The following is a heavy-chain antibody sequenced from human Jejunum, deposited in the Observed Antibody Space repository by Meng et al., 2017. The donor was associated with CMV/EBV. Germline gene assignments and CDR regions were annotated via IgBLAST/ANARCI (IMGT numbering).Heavy chain of an antibody. J-gene: IGHJ4*02. V-gene: IGHV3-15*01. CDR2: LKSKPDGGTT. CDR3: TTAVPNSSGYYNYFDY. Sequence: WVRQAPGKGLEWVGRLKSKPDGGTTDYAAPVKGRFTVSRDDSKNILFLQMDSLKADDIAVYYCTTAVPNSSGYYNYFDYWGQGTLVTVSS. D-gene: IGHD3-22*01.